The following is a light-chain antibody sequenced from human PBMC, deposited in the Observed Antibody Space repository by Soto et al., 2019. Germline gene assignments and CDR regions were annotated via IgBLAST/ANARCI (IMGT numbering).Light chain of an antibody. V-gene: IGKV1-39*01. CDR3: QPTSIIPLT. J-gene: IGKJ1*01. CDR1: QTINKY. Sequence: DIQMTQSPSSLSASVGDRVTITCRASQTINKYLNWYQQKPGKAPRLLISAASTLQSGVPARFSGSGSRAEFTLTISSLQQADFESYYCQPTSIIPLTFGQAAKVDIK. CDR2: AAS.